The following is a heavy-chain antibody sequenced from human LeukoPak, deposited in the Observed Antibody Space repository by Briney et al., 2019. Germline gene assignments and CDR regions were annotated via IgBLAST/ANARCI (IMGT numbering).Heavy chain of an antibody. CDR1: GGSISSYY. J-gene: IGHJ4*02. D-gene: IGHD3-22*01. CDR2: IYTSGST. Sequence: SETLSLTCTVSGGSISSYYWSWIRQPAGKGLEWIGRIYTSGSTNYNPSLESRVTMSVDTSKNQFSLKLSSVTTADTAVYYCARDAPYYYDSSGYYQYYFDYWGQGTLVTVSS. V-gene: IGHV4-4*07. CDR3: ARDAPYYYDSSGYYQYYFDY.